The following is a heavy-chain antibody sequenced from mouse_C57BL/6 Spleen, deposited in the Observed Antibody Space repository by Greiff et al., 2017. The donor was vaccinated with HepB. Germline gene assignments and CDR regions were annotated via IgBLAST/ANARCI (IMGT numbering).Heavy chain of an antibody. D-gene: IGHD4-1*02. Sequence: EVKLMESGGGLVQPGGSLKLSCAASGIDFSRYWMSWVRRAPGKGLEWIGEINPDSSTINYAPTLKDKFIISRDNAKNTLYLQMSKVRSEDTALYYCARPSTGRALFAYWGQGTLVTVSA. CDR2: INPDSSTI. V-gene: IGHV4-1*01. J-gene: IGHJ3*01. CDR3: ARPSTGRALFAY. CDR1: GIDFSRYW.